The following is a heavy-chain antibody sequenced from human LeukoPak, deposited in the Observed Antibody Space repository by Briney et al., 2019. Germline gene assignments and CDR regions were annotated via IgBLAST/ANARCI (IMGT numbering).Heavy chain of an antibody. Sequence: GGSLRLSCAASGFTFSSYSMNWVRQAPGKGLEWVSSISSSSSYIYYADSVKGRFTISRDNAKNSLYLQMNSLRAEDTAVYYCASVADRKSAFDIRGQGTMVTVSS. V-gene: IGHV3-21*01. CDR3: ASVADRKSAFDI. D-gene: IGHD2-15*01. CDR1: GFTFSSYS. CDR2: ISSSSSYI. J-gene: IGHJ3*02.